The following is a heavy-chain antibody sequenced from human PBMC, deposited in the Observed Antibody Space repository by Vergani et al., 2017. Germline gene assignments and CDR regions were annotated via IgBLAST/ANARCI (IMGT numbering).Heavy chain of an antibody. CDR1: GFNFKDYA. CDR2: ISFDGSIK. CDR3: AKDGLSRATWFHFYIDA. J-gene: IGHJ6*03. Sequence: QVHLVESGGGVVQPGRSLTLSCEVSGFNFKDYAMQWVRQAPGKGMESGAIISFDGSIKLYSDSVKGRFTVSRDDSKNTVYLQLNRLRRRDTAVYYCAKDGLSRATWFHFYIDAWGKGTTVTVSS. D-gene: IGHD6-6*01. V-gene: IGHV3-30*04.